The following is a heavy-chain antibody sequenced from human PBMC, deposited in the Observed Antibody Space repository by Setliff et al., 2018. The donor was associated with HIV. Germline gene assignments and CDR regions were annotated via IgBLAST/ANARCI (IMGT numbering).Heavy chain of an antibody. CDR3: ATELGWYATNDY. Sequence: GGSLRLSCVASGFTFSNTWMTWVRQAPGKGLEWVGRIKSETHGGTADYAASVKGRFTISRGDSKDTLYLQMNSLKTEDTAVYYCATELGWYATNDYWGQGALVTVSS. D-gene: IGHD2-15*01. J-gene: IGHJ4*02. CDR1: GFTFSNTW. CDR2: IKSETHGGTA. V-gene: IGHV3-15*01.